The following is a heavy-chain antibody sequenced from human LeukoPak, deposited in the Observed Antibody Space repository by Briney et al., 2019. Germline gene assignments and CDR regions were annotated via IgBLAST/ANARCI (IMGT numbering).Heavy chain of an antibody. CDR3: ASPTTYYYGG. D-gene: IGHD3-10*01. CDR1: GFTVSSNY. J-gene: IGHJ4*02. Sequence: GGSLRLSCAASGFTVSSNYMSWVRQAPGKGLEWVSVIYSGGSTYYADSVKGRFTISRDNSKNTLYPQMNSLRAEDTAVYYCASPTTYYYGGWGQGTLVTVSS. CDR2: IYSGGST. V-gene: IGHV3-66*01.